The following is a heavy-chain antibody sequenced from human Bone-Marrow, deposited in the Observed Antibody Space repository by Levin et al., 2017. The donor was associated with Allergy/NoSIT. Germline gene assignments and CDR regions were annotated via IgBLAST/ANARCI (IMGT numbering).Heavy chain of an antibody. CDR3: AKDYAQFWSHTNWFDP. D-gene: IGHD3-3*01. V-gene: IGHV3-30*18. Sequence: GESLKISCAASGFTFSSYGMHWVRQAPGKGLEWVAVISYDGSNKYYADSVKGRFTISRDNSKNTLYLQMNSLRAEDTAVYYCAKDYAQFWSHTNWFDPWGQGTLVTVSS. CDR1: GFTFSSYG. J-gene: IGHJ5*02. CDR2: ISYDGSNK.